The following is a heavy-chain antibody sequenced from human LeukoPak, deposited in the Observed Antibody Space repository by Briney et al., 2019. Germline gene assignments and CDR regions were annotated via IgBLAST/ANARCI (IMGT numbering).Heavy chain of an antibody. Sequence: SETLSLTCTVSGGSINNYYWNWIRQPAGKGLEWIGRINTSGGTSYNPSLNGRVTMSVDTSKTQFSLKLSSVTAADTAVYHCARDPFRSSFDSWGQGTLVTVSS. D-gene: IGHD1-26*01. CDR1: GGSINNYY. V-gene: IGHV4-4*07. CDR2: INTSGGT. J-gene: IGHJ4*02. CDR3: ARDPFRSSFDS.